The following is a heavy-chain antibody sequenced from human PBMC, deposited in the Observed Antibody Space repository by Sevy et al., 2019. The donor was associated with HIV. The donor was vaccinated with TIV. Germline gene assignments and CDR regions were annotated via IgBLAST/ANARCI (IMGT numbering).Heavy chain of an antibody. Sequence: ASVKVSCKVSGYRLIEVSMHWVRQAPGKGLEWMGHLDPEDGETIYAQKFQGRVTMTEDTSTDTAYMEVSSLRSEDTAVYYCAADRGEDYCSGNSCQRHYYYGLDVWGPGTTVTVSS. D-gene: IGHD2-15*01. J-gene: IGHJ6*02. CDR3: AADRGEDYCSGNSCQRHYYYGLDV. V-gene: IGHV1-24*01. CDR2: LDPEDGET. CDR1: GYRLIEVS.